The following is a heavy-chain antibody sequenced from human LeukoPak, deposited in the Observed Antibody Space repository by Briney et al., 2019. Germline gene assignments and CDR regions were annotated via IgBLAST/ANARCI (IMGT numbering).Heavy chain of an antibody. Sequence: GGSLRLSCAASGFTFSSYGMHWVRQAPGKGLEWVAVISYDGSNKYYADSVKGRSTISRDNSKNTLYLQMNSLRAEDTAVYYCAKDDRAAAGSGDFDYWGQGTLVTVSS. J-gene: IGHJ4*02. CDR3: AKDDRAAAGSGDFDY. CDR2: ISYDGSNK. D-gene: IGHD6-13*01. CDR1: GFTFSSYG. V-gene: IGHV3-30*18.